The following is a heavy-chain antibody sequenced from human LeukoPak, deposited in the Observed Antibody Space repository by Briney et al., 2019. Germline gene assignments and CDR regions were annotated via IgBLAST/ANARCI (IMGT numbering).Heavy chain of an antibody. D-gene: IGHD2-2*01. V-gene: IGHV1-69*13. J-gene: IGHJ4*02. CDR2: IIPIFGTA. CDR3: ARGVVPAAIMGLVY. Sequence: SVKVSCKASGGTFSSYAISWVRQAPGQGLEWMGGIIPIFGTANYAQKFQGRVTITADESTSTAYMELSNLRSEDTAVYYCARGVVPAAIMGLVYWGQGTLVTVSS. CDR1: GGTFSSYA.